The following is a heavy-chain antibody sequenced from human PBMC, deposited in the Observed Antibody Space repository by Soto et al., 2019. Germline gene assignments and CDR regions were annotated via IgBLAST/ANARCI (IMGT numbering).Heavy chain of an antibody. D-gene: IGHD6-13*01. CDR1: GGTFSSYA. CDR2: IIPIFGTA. V-gene: IGHV1-69*01. J-gene: IGHJ4*02. Sequence: QVQLVQSGAEVKKPGSSVKVSCKASGGTFSSYAISWVRQAPGQGLEWMGGIIPIFGTANYAQKFQGRATITADESTSTAYMELSSLRSEDTAVYYCAGTIDSSSWYNAHYWGQGPLVTVSS. CDR3: AGTIDSSSWYNAHY.